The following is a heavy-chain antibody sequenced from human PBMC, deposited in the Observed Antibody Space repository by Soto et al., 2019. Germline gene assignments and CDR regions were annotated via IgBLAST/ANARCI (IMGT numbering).Heavy chain of an antibody. CDR2: IYPGDSDT. Sequence: GESLKISCKGSGYSFTSYWIGWVRQMPGKGLEWMGIIYPGDSDTRYSPSFQGQVTISADKSISTAYLQWSSLKASDTSIYYCARHSYYDSSGYYSPADVWGQGTTATASS. D-gene: IGHD3-22*01. CDR3: ARHSYYDSSGYYSPADV. CDR1: GYSFTSYW. V-gene: IGHV5-51*01. J-gene: IGHJ6*01.